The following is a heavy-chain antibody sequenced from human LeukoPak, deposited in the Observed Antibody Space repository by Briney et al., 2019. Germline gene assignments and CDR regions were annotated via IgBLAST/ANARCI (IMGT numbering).Heavy chain of an antibody. CDR2: INSDGSST. J-gene: IGHJ4*02. V-gene: IGHV3-74*01. CDR1: GFTFSSYW. Sequence: PGGSLRLSCAASGFTFSSYWMHWVHQAPGKGLVWVSRINSDGSSTSYADSVKGRFTISRDNAKNTLYLQMNSLRAEDTAVYYCARADTEYYYDSSGYYYDYWGQGTLVTVSS. D-gene: IGHD3-22*01. CDR3: ARADTEYYYDSSGYYYDY.